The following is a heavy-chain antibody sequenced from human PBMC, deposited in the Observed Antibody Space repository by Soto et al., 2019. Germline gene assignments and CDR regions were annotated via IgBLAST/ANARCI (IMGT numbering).Heavy chain of an antibody. J-gene: IGHJ5*02. CDR2: IYYSGST. V-gene: IGHV4-39*01. D-gene: IGHD2-15*01. Sequence: QLQLQESGPGLVKPSETLSLTCTVSGGSISSSSYYWGWIRQPPGKGLEWIGSIYYSGSTYYNPSLKSRVTIAVDTSKNQFSLKLSSVTAADTAVYYCARRRDIVAANWFDPWGQGTLVTVSS. CDR3: ARRRDIVAANWFDP. CDR1: GGSISSSSYY.